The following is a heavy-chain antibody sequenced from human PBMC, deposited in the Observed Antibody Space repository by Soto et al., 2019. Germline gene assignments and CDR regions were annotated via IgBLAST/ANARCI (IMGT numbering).Heavy chain of an antibody. CDR3: AKAYFVWSSEQPHYFDY. CDR1: GFTFDSHA. Sequence: PGGSLRLSCVASGFTFDSHAMTWVRQAPGKGLEWVSTVTGSGRSTYYGDSVKGRFTISRDKSKNTLSLQMNSLRAEDTAVYYCAKAYFVWSSEQPHYFDYWGQGTLVTVSS. D-gene: IGHD3-16*01. J-gene: IGHJ4*02. CDR2: VTGSGRST. V-gene: IGHV3-23*01.